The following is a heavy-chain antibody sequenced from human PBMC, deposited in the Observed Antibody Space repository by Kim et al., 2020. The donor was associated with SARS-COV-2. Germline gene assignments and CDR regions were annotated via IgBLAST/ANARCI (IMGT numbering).Heavy chain of an antibody. D-gene: IGHD6-13*01. J-gene: IGHJ4*02. CDR2: LSSSSGTI. Sequence: GGSLRLSCAASGFSFSNYKMHWVRQAPGKGLEWVSSLSSSSGTIYYADSVKGRFTISRDNAKHSLCLQMNSLRDEDTAVYYCARTFNSSLSVWGQGALVTVSP. V-gene: IGHV3-48*02. CDR1: GFSFSNYK. CDR3: ARTFNSSLSV.